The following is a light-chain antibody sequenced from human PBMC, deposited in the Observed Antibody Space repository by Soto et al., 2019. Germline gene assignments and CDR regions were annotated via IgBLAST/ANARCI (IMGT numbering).Light chain of an antibody. Sequence: EIVLTQSPVTLSLSPGERATLSCRASQSVSSSYLAWYQQKPGQVPRLLIYAASTRATGVPGRFSGSGSGTEFTLTISSLQSEDFAVYYCQQYNHWPLTFGGGTKVDNK. J-gene: IGKJ4*01. CDR1: QSVSSSY. CDR2: AAS. CDR3: QQYNHWPLT. V-gene: IGKV3-15*01.